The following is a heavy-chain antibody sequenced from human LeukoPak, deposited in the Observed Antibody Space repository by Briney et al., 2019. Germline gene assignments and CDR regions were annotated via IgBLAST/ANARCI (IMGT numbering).Heavy chain of an antibody. Sequence: GGSLRLSCAASGFTFSNYAMNWVRQAPGKGLGWVSGMSGSGGSTYYADSVKGRFTISTENPKNTLYLQVNSLRAEDTAVYYCAKRSGIIPYSFDYWGQGTLVTVSS. CDR1: GFTFSNYA. D-gene: IGHD3-3*01. V-gene: IGHV3-23*01. CDR2: MSGSGGST. CDR3: AKRSGIIPYSFDY. J-gene: IGHJ4*02.